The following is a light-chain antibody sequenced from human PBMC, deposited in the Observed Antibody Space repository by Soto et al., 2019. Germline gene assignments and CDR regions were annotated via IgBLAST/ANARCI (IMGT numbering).Light chain of an antibody. CDR3: SSYAGSSNV. CDR1: SSDVGGYNY. CDR2: EVN. J-gene: IGLJ1*01. V-gene: IGLV2-8*01. Sequence: QSALTQPPSASGSLGQSVAISCTGTSSDVGGYNYDSWYQQHPGKAPKLMIYEVNKRPSGVPDRFSGSKSGNTASLTVSGLQAEDEADYYCSSYAGSSNVFGTGTKVTVL.